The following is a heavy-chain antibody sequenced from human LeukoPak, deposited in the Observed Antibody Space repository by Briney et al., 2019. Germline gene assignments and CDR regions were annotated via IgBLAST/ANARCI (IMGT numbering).Heavy chain of an antibody. CDR2: VIRNGSFT. V-gene: IGHV3-74*01. Sequence: PGGSLRLSCAASGFTFRSYWIHWVRRAPGKGLEWVSRVIRNGSFTNYADSVKGRFTIPRDNAKNTLYLQMGSMRADDRAVYFCVRDGDDFNFDSWGQGSLVTVSS. CDR1: GFTFRSYW. J-gene: IGHJ5*01. D-gene: IGHD7-27*01. CDR3: VRDGDDFNFDS.